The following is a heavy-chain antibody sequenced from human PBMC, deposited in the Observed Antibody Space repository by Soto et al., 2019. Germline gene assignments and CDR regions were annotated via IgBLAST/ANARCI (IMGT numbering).Heavy chain of an antibody. CDR3: AITARYCGNTCEGGRLDP. CDR2: ISGSGGST. Sequence: PGGSVGLSCAASGFTFSSYAMSWVRQAPGKGLEWVSTISGSGGSTYYADSVKGRFAISRDNSKNMLYLQMNSLRAEDTAVYYCAITARYCGNTCEGGRLDPRGQGALVTVSS. V-gene: IGHV3-23*01. D-gene: IGHD2-2*01. CDR1: GFTFSSYA. J-gene: IGHJ5*02.